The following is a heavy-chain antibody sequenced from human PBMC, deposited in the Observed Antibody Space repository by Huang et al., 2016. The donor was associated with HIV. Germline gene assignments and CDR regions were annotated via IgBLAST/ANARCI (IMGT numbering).Heavy chain of an antibody. Sequence: QIQLAQSGAEVKKPGASVKVSCKVFGYTFTNYDINWVRQASGQGLEGMGWMNAKSCNVGYTKKLQGRVAILRNSSINTSYLEVTSLTSEDTAVYYCARGFGINYNHEAFDVWGQGTMVTVSS. CDR1: GYTFTNYD. D-gene: IGHD3-10*01. J-gene: IGHJ3*01. V-gene: IGHV1-8*01. CDR3: ARGFGINYNHEAFDV. CDR2: MNAKSCNV.